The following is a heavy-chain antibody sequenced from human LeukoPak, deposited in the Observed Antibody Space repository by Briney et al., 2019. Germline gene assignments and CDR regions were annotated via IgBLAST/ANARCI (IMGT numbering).Heavy chain of an antibody. V-gene: IGHV3-23*01. Sequence: PGGSLRLSCAASGFTFSSNAMNWVRQAPGKGLEWVSSISGSGGRTYYADSVKGRFTTSRDNSKNTLYLQMNSLRAEDTAVYYCAKSVNFSNYRVYYYYMDVWGRGTTVTVSS. CDR3: AKSVNFSNYRVYYYYMDV. J-gene: IGHJ6*03. D-gene: IGHD4-11*01. CDR2: ISGSGGRT. CDR1: GFTFSSNA.